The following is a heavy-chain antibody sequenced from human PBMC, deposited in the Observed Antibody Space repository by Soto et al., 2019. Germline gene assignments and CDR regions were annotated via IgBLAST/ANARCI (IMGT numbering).Heavy chain of an antibody. V-gene: IGHV1-46*01. CDR1: GYTFTSYY. D-gene: IGHD3-22*01. Sequence: AASVKVSCKASGYTFTSYYMHWVRQAPGQGLEWMGIINPSGGSTSYAQKFQGRVTMTRDTSTSTVYMELSSLRSEDTAVYYCASDLSCYYFDDHNYGMDVWGQGTMVTVSS. J-gene: IGHJ6*01. CDR2: INPSGGST. CDR3: ASDLSCYYFDDHNYGMDV.